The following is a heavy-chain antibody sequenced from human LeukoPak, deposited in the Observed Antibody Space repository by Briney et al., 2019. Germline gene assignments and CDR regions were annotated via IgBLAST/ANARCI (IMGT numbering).Heavy chain of an antibody. Sequence: GASVKVSCKASGYTFTSYYMHWVRQAPGQGLEWMGTINPSGGSTSYAQKFQGRVTMTRDTSTSTVYMDLSSLRSEDTAVYYCARAGSDYCGGDCPKFDYWGQGTLVTVSS. D-gene: IGHD2-21*02. J-gene: IGHJ4*02. CDR3: ARAGSDYCGGDCPKFDY. V-gene: IGHV1-46*01. CDR2: INPSGGST. CDR1: GYTFTSYY.